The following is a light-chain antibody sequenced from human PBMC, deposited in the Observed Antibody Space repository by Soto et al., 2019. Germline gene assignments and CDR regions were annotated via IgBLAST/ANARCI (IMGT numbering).Light chain of an antibody. CDR3: QQRSYWPLT. Sequence: EIILTQSPATLSLSPGERATLSCRASQTVSTYVAWYQQIPGQAPRLLISDASNRATGIPERFSGSGSGTDFTLTISRLEPEDFAVYYCQQRSYWPLTFGGGTKVEIK. V-gene: IGKV3-11*01. CDR2: DAS. J-gene: IGKJ4*01. CDR1: QTVSTY.